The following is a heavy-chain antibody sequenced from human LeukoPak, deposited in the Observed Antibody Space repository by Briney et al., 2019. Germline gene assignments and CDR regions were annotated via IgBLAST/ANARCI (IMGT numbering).Heavy chain of an antibody. CDR2: TYYRSRWYN. J-gene: IGHJ4*02. D-gene: IGHD3-22*01. Sequence: SQTLSLTCAISGDSVSSNSAAWNWVRQSPSRGLEWLGRTYYRSRWYNDYVVSVRSRITINPDTAKNQFSLHLNSVTPEDTAVYYCAREDTTGYYSAFDYWGQGTLVTVSS. V-gene: IGHV6-1*01. CDR1: GDSVSSNSAA. CDR3: AREDTTGYYSAFDY.